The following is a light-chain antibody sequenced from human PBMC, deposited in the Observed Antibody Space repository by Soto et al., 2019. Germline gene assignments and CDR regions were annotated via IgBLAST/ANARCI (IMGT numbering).Light chain of an antibody. CDR1: STDVGRYNF. V-gene: IGLV2-23*02. J-gene: IGLJ3*02. Sequence: QSALTQPASVSGSLGQSITISCTGGSTDVGRYNFVSWYQQHPGKAPEVIIYEVTKRPSGASNRFSGSKSGNTASLTISGLQAEDEADYHCCSYAGRSSWVFGGGTKVTVL. CDR3: CSYAGRSSWV. CDR2: EVT.